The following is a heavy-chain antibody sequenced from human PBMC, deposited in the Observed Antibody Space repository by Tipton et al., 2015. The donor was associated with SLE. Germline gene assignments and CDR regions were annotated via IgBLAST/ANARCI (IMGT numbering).Heavy chain of an antibody. J-gene: IGHJ2*01. CDR1: GGSISSYY. CDR2: IYYSGST. Sequence: TLSLTCTVSGGSISSYYWSWIRQPPGKGLEWIGYIYYSGSTNYNPSLKSRVTISVDTSKNQFSLKLSSVTAADTAVYYCARHGLRNVADHWSFDLWGRGTLVTVSS. V-gene: IGHV4-59*08. D-gene: IGHD6-19*01. CDR3: ARHGLRNVADHWSFDL.